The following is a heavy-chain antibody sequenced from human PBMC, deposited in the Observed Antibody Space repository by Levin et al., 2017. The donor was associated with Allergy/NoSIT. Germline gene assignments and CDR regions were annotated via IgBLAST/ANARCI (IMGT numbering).Heavy chain of an antibody. CDR1: GGSISSGGYY. Sequence: SETLSLTCTVSGGSISSGGYYWSWIRQHPGKGLEWIGYIYYSGSTYYNPSLKSRVTISVDTSKNQFSLKLSSVTAADTAVYYCAVHCSSTSCYPDAFDIWGQGTMVTVSS. CDR3: AVHCSSTSCYPDAFDI. D-gene: IGHD2-2*01. CDR2: IYYSGST. J-gene: IGHJ3*02. V-gene: IGHV4-31*03.